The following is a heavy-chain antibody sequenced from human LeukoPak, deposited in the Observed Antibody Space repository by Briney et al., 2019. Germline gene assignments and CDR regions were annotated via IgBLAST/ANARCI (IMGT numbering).Heavy chain of an antibody. CDR1: GFTFSFCA. Sequence: PGRSLRLSCSAAGFTFSFCAMHSVRQAPGRGLEYVSGVNDHGDTTHYGDSVRGRVTISRDNSKNSLYLQMNSLRAADPAVTYCARITGSGCYFAYRGEGALVSDSS. CDR3: ARITGSGCYFAY. V-gene: IGHV3-64*04. D-gene: IGHD3-3*01. J-gene: IGHJ4*02. CDR2: VNDHGDTT.